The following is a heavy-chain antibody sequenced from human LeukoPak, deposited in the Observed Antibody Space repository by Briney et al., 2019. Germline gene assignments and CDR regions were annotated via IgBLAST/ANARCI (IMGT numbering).Heavy chain of an antibody. CDR2: IGGST. Sequence: ASVKVSCKASGYTFSNYYIHWVRQAPGQGLEWMGIIGGSTNYAQKFQGRVTMTRDTSTSTVYMELSSLRSEDTAVYYCARGGHYYGSGTPLDAFDIWGQGTMVTVSS. J-gene: IGHJ3*02. D-gene: IGHD3-10*01. V-gene: IGHV1-46*01. CDR3: ARGGHYYGSGTPLDAFDI. CDR1: GYTFSNYY.